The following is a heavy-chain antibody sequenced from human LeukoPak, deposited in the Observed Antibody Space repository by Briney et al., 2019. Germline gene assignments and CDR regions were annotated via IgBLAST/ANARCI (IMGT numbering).Heavy chain of an antibody. CDR3: AREGGLVRGLSGWFDP. CDR1: GGSISSYY. Sequence: SETLSLTCTVSGGSISSYYWSWIRQPAGKGLEWIGRIYTSGSTNYNPSLKSRVTMSVDTSKNQFSLKLSSVTAADTAVYCCAREGGLVRGLSGWFDPWGQGTLVTVSS. V-gene: IGHV4-4*07. J-gene: IGHJ5*02. D-gene: IGHD3-10*01. CDR2: IYTSGST.